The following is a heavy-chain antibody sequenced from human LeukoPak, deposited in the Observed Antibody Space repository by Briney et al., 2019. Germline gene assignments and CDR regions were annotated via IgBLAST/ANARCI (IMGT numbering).Heavy chain of an antibody. D-gene: IGHD3-10*01. J-gene: IGHJ3*02. V-gene: IGHV3-9*01. CDR3: AKPMEGNYYGWERNSPFDAFEI. CDR1: GFVFDEYA. CDR2: ISWNSATI. Sequence: PGGSLRLSRAASGFVFDEYAMHWVRQVPGKGLEWVSGISWNSATIGYADSVKGRFTTSRDNAKNSLYLQISSLRTEDTALYYCAKPMEGNYYGWERNSPFDAFEIWGLGTMVTVSS.